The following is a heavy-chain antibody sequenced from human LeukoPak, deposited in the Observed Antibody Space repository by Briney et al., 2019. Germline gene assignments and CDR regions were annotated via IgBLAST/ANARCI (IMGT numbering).Heavy chain of an antibody. V-gene: IGHV4-31*03. CDR3: ASGYYYNV. J-gene: IGHJ6*02. CDR2: IDYGGST. CDR1: GGSITSGGYY. D-gene: IGHD3-22*01. Sequence: SETLSLTCTVSGGSITSGGYYWSWIRQHPGKGLEWIGYIDYGGSTYYNLPLKSRVTISVDTSKNQFSLRLTSVTAADTAVYYCASGYYYNVWGQGTTVTVSS.